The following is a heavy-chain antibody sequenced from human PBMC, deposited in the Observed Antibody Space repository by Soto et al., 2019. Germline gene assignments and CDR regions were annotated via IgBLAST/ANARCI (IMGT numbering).Heavy chain of an antibody. J-gene: IGHJ4*02. D-gene: IGHD1-26*01. CDR2: ISGSGGST. V-gene: IGHV3-23*01. CDR1: GFTFSSYA. Sequence: GGSLRLSCAASGFTFSSYAMSWVRQAPGKGLEWGSAISGSGGSTYYADSVKGRFTISRDNSKKTLYLQMNSLGAEDTAGYYCAKGRRYSGRYKFDYWGQGTLVTVSS. CDR3: AKGRRYSGRYKFDY.